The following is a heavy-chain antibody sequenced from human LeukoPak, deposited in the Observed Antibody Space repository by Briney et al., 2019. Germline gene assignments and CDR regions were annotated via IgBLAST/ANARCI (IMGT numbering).Heavy chain of an antibody. V-gene: IGHV3-66*04. CDR1: GFTVSSNY. D-gene: IGHD3-22*01. CDR3: ARQLRGRGYYDSSGYSYFDY. CDR2: IYSGGST. Sequence: PGGSLRLSCAASGFTVSSNYMSWVRQAPGKGLEWVSVIYSGGSTYYADSVKGRFTISRDNSKNTLYLQMNSLRAEDTAVYYCARQLRGRGYYDSSGYSYFDYWGQGTLVTVSS. J-gene: IGHJ4*02.